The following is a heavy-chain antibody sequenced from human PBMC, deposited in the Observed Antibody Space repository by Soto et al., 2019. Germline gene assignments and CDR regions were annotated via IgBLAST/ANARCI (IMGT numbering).Heavy chain of an antibody. V-gene: IGHV1-69*06. CDR2: IIPIFGTA. D-gene: IGHD6-13*01. J-gene: IGHJ6*02. CDR3: ASPVGKQQLVLVGLYYYYGMDV. CDR1: GGTFSSYA. Sequence: SVKVSCKASGGTFSSYAISWVRQAPGQGLEWMGGIIPIFGTANYAQKFQGRVTITADKSTSTAYMELSSLRSEDTAVYYCASPVGKQQLVLVGLYYYYGMDVWGQGTTVTVS.